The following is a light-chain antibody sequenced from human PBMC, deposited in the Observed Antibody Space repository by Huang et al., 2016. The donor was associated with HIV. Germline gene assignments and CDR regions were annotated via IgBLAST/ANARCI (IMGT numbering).Light chain of an antibody. CDR2: DTS. J-gene: IGKJ3*01. CDR1: QSVSSNQ. Sequence: EIVLTQSPGTLSLSPGERATLSCRASQSVSSNQLVWYQQRPGQAPRLLIYDTSTRATGNPNRFSDSGCGTDFTLTISRLEPEDLAVYYCQHYGSSLHTFGPGTKVHIK. CDR3: QHYGSSLHT. V-gene: IGKV3-20*01.